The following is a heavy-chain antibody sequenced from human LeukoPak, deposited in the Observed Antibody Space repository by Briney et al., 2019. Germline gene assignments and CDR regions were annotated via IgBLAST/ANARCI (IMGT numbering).Heavy chain of an antibody. D-gene: IGHD6-6*01. V-gene: IGHV1-69*05. Sequence: GASVKVSCKASGGTFSSYAISWVRQAPGQGLDWMGGIIPIFGTANYAQKCQGRVTITTDESKSTAYMELSSVRSEDTAVYYCARYSSSSHYFDYWGQGTLVTVSS. CDR3: ARYSSSSHYFDY. CDR1: GGTFSSYA. J-gene: IGHJ4*02. CDR2: IIPIFGTA.